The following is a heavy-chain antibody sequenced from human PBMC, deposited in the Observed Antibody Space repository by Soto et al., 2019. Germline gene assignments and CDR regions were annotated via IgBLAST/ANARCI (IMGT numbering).Heavy chain of an antibody. J-gene: IGHJ6*02. CDR1: GFTFDDCA. CDR2: ISWNSGRI. D-gene: IGHD6-19*01. V-gene: IGHV3-9*01. CDR3: AKDALAVAGNAGYYYGMDV. Sequence: EVQLVESGGGLVQPGRSLRLSCAASGFTFDDCAMHWVRQAPGKGLEWVSGISWNSGRIGYADSVKGRFTISRDNAKKSLYLQMNSLRAEDTALYYCAKDALAVAGNAGYYYGMDVWGQGTTVTVSS.